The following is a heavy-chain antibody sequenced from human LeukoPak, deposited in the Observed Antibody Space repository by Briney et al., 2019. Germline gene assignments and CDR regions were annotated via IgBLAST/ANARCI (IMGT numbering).Heavy chain of an antibody. D-gene: IGHD5-24*01. CDR3: ARHGGDGYPFDY. CDR2: INHSGST. V-gene: IGHV4-34*01. J-gene: IGHJ4*02. Sequence: SETLSLTCAVYGGSFSGYYWSWIRQPPGKGLEWIGEINHSGSTNYNPSLKSRVTISVDTSKNQFSLKLTSVTAADTAVYYCARHGGDGYPFDYWGQGTLVTVSS. CDR1: GGSFSGYY.